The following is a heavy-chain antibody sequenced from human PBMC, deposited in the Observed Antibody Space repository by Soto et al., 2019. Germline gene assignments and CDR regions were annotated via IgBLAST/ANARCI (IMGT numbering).Heavy chain of an antibody. CDR1: GYSFTSSW. V-gene: IGHV5-51*01. Sequence: EVQLGQSGAEVKKPGESLKISCKGSGYSFTSSWIGWVRQMPGKGLVWMGIIYPGDSDTRYSPSFQGQVTISADKSISTAYLQWSSLKASDTAMYYCAGGGVRGVITRTRDYYGMDVWGQGTTVTVSS. CDR2: IYPGDSDT. J-gene: IGHJ6*02. D-gene: IGHD3-10*01. CDR3: AGGGVRGVITRTRDYYGMDV.